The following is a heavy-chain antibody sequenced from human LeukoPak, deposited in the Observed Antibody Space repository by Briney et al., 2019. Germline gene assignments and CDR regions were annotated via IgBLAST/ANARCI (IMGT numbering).Heavy chain of an antibody. Sequence: SGGSLRLSCAASGFTFSSYSMNWVRQAPGKGLEWVSSISSSSSYIYYADSVKGRFTISRDNAKNSLYLQMNSLRSEDTAVYYCARRRIAVAGTDYYYYYMDVWGKGTTVTVSS. CDR1: GFTFSSYS. V-gene: IGHV3-21*04. D-gene: IGHD6-19*01. CDR3: ARRRIAVAGTDYYYYYMDV. J-gene: IGHJ6*03. CDR2: ISSSSSYI.